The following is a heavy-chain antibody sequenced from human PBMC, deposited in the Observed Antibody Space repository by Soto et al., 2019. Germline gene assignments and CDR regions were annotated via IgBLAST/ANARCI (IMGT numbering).Heavy chain of an antibody. D-gene: IGHD4-17*01. J-gene: IGHJ5*02. CDR1: GNTFTSYD. CDR2: MNPNSGNT. V-gene: IGHV1-8*01. CDR3: ARGVKYGAYSRWFDP. Sequence: ASVKVSCKASGNTFTSYDINWVRQATGQGLEYLGWMNPNSGNTAYVQKFQGRVTMTWDTSITTAYMELSDLRSEDTAVYFCARGVKYGAYSRWFDPWG.